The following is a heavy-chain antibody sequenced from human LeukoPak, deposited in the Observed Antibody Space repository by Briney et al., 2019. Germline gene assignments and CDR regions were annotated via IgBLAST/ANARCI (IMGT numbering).Heavy chain of an antibody. V-gene: IGHV4-39*01. J-gene: IGHJ4*02. D-gene: IGHD1-26*01. CDR1: CGSINSSSYY. CDR2: IYYSGST. Sequence: SETLSLTRTVSCGSINSSSYYWGWIRQPPGQGLEWIGSIYYSGSTFYNASLQSRDTLSLHTSKNQLSPRLHSVTAADTHILFCAKSGGYGLIDYCRQGTLVTVSS. CDR3: AKSGGYGLIDY.